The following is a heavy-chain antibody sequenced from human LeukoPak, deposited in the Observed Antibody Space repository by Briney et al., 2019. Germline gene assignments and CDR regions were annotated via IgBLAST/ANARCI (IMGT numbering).Heavy chain of an antibody. CDR1: GFTLSSYG. D-gene: IGHD3-10*01. Sequence: GGSLRLSCAASGFTLSSYGMHWVRQAPGKGLEWVAVISYDGSNKYYADSVKGRFTISRDNSKNTLYLQMNSLRAEDTAVYYCAKRHGSGSYYNGENYYYYGMDVWGKGTTVTVSS. CDR2: ISYDGSNK. J-gene: IGHJ6*04. V-gene: IGHV3-30*18. CDR3: AKRHGSGSYYNGENYYYYGMDV.